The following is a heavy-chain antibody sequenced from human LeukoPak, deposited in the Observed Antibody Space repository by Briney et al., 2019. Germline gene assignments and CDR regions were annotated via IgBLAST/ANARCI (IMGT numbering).Heavy chain of an antibody. CDR3: ISPNGAGNWFDP. Sequence: GGSLKLSRVASGFTFSGAAMHWVRQASGKGLEWVGRIRTKPNNYATTYAASVAGRFTISRDDSKNMTYLQMNSLRADDTAKYYCISPNGAGNWFDPWGQGTLVTVSS. CDR1: GFTFSGAA. CDR2: IRTKPNNYAT. V-gene: IGHV3-73*01. J-gene: IGHJ5*02. D-gene: IGHD2-8*01.